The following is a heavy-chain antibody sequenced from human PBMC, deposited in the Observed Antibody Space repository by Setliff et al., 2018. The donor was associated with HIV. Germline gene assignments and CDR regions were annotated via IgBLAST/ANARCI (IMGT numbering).Heavy chain of an antibody. CDR3: ARQLSSSLES. V-gene: IGHV1-2*02. D-gene: IGHD1-1*01. J-gene: IGHJ4*02. CDR2: ISPDNANT. CDR1: GYTFTDYF. Sequence: ASVKVSCKSSGYTFTDYFMHWVRQAPGQGLEWMGWISPDNANTRISQKFRGSVTMTRDRSINTAYMELSGLRSDDTAVYYCARQLSSSLESWGQGTPVTVSS.